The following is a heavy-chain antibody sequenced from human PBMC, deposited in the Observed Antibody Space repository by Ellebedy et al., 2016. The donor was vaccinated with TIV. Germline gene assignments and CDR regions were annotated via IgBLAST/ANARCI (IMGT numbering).Heavy chain of an antibody. V-gene: IGHV3-13*05. CDR1: GFTFSFYD. Sequence: PGGSLRLSCVASGFTFSFYDIHWVRRTIGKGLEWVSSIGTAGDPHYPDSVKGQFTISREEAKNTVYLQINSLRAGDTGVYYCARAGSIPYYYAMDVWGQGTTVTVSS. CDR2: IGTAGDP. J-gene: IGHJ6*02. D-gene: IGHD2-15*01. CDR3: ARAGSIPYYYAMDV.